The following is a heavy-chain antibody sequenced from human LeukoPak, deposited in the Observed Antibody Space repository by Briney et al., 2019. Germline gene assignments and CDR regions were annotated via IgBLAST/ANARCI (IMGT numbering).Heavy chain of an antibody. CDR3: ARDKDYDFWSGYRFEY. J-gene: IGHJ4*02. CDR1: RYTFTSYG. CDR2: ISAYNGNT. V-gene: IGHV1-18*01. Sequence: GASVKVSCKASRYTFTSYGISWVRQAPGQGLEWMGWISAYNGNTNYAQKLQGRVTMTTDTSTSTAYMELRSLRSDDTAVYYCARDKDYDFWSGYRFEYWGQGTLVTVSS. D-gene: IGHD3-3*01.